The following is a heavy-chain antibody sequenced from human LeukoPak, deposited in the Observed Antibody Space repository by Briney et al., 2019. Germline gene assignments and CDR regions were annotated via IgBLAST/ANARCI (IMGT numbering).Heavy chain of an antibody. D-gene: IGHD4-17*01. V-gene: IGHV3-66*02. CDR1: GFTVSSNY. CDR2: IYSGGST. J-gene: IGHJ4*02. Sequence: PGGSLRLSCAASGFTVSSNYMSWVRQAPGKGLEWVSVIYSGGSTYYADSVKGRFTISRDNSRNTLYLQMNSLRAEDTAVYYCATGTYGDYLDNWGQGTLVTVSS. CDR3: ATGTYGDYLDN.